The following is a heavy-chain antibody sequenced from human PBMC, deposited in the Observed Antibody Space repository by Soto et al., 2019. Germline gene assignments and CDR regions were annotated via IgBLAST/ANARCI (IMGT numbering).Heavy chain of an antibody. CDR1: GGSISSYY. V-gene: IGHV4-59*01. CDR2: IYRSGNT. J-gene: IGHJ6*03. D-gene: IGHD5-18*01. Sequence: SETLSLTCTVSGGSISSYYWTWIRQPPGKGLEWIGYIYRSGNTNYNSSLKSRVTISVDTSKNQFSLKLSSVTAADTAVYYCARGSRYSYGYDVHYYYYMDVWGKGTTVTVSS. CDR3: ARGSRYSYGYDVHYYYYMDV.